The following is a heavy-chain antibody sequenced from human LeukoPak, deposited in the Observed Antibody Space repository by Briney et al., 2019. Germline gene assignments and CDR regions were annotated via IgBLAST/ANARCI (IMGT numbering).Heavy chain of an antibody. J-gene: IGHJ6*03. CDR1: GFTFCSHA. D-gene: IGHD6-13*01. CDR2: LSGSGGST. Sequence: PGGSLRLSCAASGFTFCSHAMSWVPQAPGKGLVGFSDLSGSGGSTYYAGSVRGRFPISRDNTKNAMYMKMNSLRAEDTAVSDCAKAGVAAAGTRNYYYYMDVWGKGTTVTVSS. CDR3: AKAGVAAAGTRNYYYYMDV. V-gene: IGHV3-23*01.